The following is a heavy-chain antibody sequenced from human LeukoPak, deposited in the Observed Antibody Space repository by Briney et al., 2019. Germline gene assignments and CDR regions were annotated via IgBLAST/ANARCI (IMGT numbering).Heavy chain of an antibody. D-gene: IGHD6-13*01. CDR1: AATCISYA. J-gene: IGHJ5*02. Sequence: SVRFSCKSSAATCISYAISWVRQAPGQGLEWLGGIIPIFGTANYAQKFQGRVTITADESTSTAYMELSSLRSEDTAVYYCARGLRQQLVNWFDPWGQGTLVTVSS. CDR2: IIPIFGTA. V-gene: IGHV1-69*13. CDR3: ARGLRQQLVNWFDP.